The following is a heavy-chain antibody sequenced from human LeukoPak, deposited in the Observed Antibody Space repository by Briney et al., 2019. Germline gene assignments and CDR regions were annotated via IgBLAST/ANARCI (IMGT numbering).Heavy chain of an antibody. CDR1: GFTFSSHA. CDR2: ISDSGGST. Sequence: GGSLRLSCAASGFTFSSHAMSWVRQAPGKGLEWVSAISDSGGSTYYADSVKGRFTISRDNSKNTLYLQMNSLRAEDTAVYYCAKGGYSGYDSGGYFDYWVQGTLVTVSS. D-gene: IGHD5-12*01. J-gene: IGHJ4*02. V-gene: IGHV3-23*01. CDR3: AKGGYSGYDSGGYFDY.